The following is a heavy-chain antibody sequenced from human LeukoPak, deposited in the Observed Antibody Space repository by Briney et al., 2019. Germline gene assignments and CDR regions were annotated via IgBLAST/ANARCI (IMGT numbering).Heavy chain of an antibody. V-gene: IGHV4-30-4*01. CDR3: ASYSWGDTTNHGMDV. CDR1: GGSISSGDYY. J-gene: IGHJ6*02. Sequence: SETLSLTCTVSGGSISSGDYYWSWIRQPPGKGLEWIGYIYYSGSTYYNPSLKSRVTISVDTSKNQFSLKLSSVTAADTAVYYCASYSWGDTTNHGMDVWGQGTTVTVSS. CDR2: IYYSGST. D-gene: IGHD2-15*01.